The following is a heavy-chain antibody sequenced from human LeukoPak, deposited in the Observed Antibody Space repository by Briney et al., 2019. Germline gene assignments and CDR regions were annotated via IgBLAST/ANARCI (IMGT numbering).Heavy chain of an antibody. CDR1: AFTFSSYW. D-gene: IGHD4-17*01. V-gene: IGHV3-74*01. Sequence: GGSLRLSCAASAFTFSSYWMHWVRHAPGKGLMWVSRINSDGSSTSYADSVKGRFTISRDNAKNTLYLQMNSLRAEDTAVYHCARSYNYGDVFNYWGQGTLVTVSS. CDR2: INSDGSST. J-gene: IGHJ4*02. CDR3: ARSYNYGDVFNY.